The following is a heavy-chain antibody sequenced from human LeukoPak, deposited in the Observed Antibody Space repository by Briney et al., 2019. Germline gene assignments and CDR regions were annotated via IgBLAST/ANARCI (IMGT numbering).Heavy chain of an antibody. V-gene: IGHV4-39*07. CDR1: GGSISSGGYY. CDR2: INHSGST. D-gene: IGHD3-22*01. Sequence: SETLSLTCTVSGGSISSGGYYWSWIRQPPGKGLEWIGEINHSGSTNYNPSLKSRVTISVDTSKNQFSLKLSSVTAADTAVYYCAGLLPHNWYYYDSSTDAFDIWGQGTMVTVSS. J-gene: IGHJ3*02. CDR3: AGLLPHNWYYYDSSTDAFDI.